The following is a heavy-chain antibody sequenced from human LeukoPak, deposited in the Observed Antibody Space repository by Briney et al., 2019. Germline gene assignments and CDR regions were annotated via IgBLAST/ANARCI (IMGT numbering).Heavy chain of an antibody. D-gene: IGHD3-22*01. V-gene: IGHV4-34*01. Sequence: SETLSLTCAVYGGSFSGYYWSWIRQPPGKGLEWIGEINHSGSTNYNPSLKSRVTISVDTSKNQFSLKLSSVTAADTAVYYCARDTSAYYYDSSGLPPSWGQGTMVTVSS. CDR2: INHSGST. CDR1: GGSFSGYY. J-gene: IGHJ3*01. CDR3: ARDTSAYYYDSSGLPPS.